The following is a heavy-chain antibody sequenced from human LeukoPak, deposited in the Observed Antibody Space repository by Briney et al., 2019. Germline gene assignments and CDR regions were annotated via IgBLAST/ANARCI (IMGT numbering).Heavy chain of an antibody. CDR2: IYYSGTA. CDR1: GGSFSNSNYY. V-gene: IGHV4-39*07. J-gene: IGHJ4*02. D-gene: IGHD6-25*01. CDR3: ARGPSSGQYVSPLDY. Sequence: SETLSLTCTVSGGSFSNSNYYWGWIRQPPGKGLEWIGSIYYSGTANYNPSLRSRVTISSDTSKNQFSLKLSSLTAADTAMYYCARGPSSGQYVSPLDYWGQGTLVTVSS.